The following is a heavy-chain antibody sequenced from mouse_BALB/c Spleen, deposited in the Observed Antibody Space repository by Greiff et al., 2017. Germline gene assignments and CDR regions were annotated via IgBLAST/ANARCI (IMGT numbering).Heavy chain of an antibody. J-gene: IGHJ1*01. D-gene: IGHD2-3*01. Sequence: EVQLQESGPGLVKPSQSLSLTCTVTGYSITSDYAWNWIRQFPGNKLEWMGYISYSGSTSYNPSLKSRISITRDTSKNQFFLQLNSVTTEDTATYYCARCSLSDWYFDVWGAGTTVTVSS. V-gene: IGHV3-2*02. CDR2: ISYSGST. CDR1: GYSITSDYA. CDR3: ARCSLSDWYFDV.